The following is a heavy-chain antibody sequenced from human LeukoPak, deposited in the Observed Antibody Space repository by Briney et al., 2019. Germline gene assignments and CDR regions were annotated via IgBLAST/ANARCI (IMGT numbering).Heavy chain of an antibody. CDR3: ARGRGYGSGSYYIPGLLGVNYYMDV. CDR1: GYTFTSYD. J-gene: IGHJ6*03. D-gene: IGHD3-10*01. V-gene: IGHV1-8*01. Sequence: EASVKVSCKASGYTFTSYDINWVRQATGQGLEWMGWMNPNSGNTGYAQKFQGRVTMTRNTSISTAYMELSSLRSEDTAVYYCARGRGYGSGSYYIPGLLGVNYYMDVWGKGTTVTISS. CDR2: MNPNSGNT.